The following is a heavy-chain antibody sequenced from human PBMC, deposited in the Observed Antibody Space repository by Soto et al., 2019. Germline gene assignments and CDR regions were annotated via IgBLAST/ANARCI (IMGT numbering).Heavy chain of an antibody. CDR2: ISWNSGSI. CDR3: AQDMAEVAGQAFEY. D-gene: IGHD6-19*01. CDR1: GFTFDDYA. V-gene: IGHV3-9*01. Sequence: GGSLRLSCAASGFTFDDYAMHWVRQAPGKGLEWVSGISWNSGSIGYADSVKGRFTISRDNAKNSLYLQMNSLRAEDTDLYYCAQDMAEVAGQAFEYWGQGTLVTVSS. J-gene: IGHJ4*02.